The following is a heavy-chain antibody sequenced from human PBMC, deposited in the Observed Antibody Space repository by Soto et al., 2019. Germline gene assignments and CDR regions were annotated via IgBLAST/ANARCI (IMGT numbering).Heavy chain of an antibody. Sequence: PGGSLRLSWAASGVNFSSYGMSWVRQDPGKGLEWVSVISGSGGSTYYADSVKGRFTISRDNSKNTLYLQMNSLRAEDTAVYYCAMGGIAVAGTYFDYWGQGTLVTVSS. V-gene: IGHV3-23*01. CDR2: ISGSGGST. CDR1: GVNFSSYG. CDR3: AMGGIAVAGTYFDY. D-gene: IGHD6-19*01. J-gene: IGHJ4*02.